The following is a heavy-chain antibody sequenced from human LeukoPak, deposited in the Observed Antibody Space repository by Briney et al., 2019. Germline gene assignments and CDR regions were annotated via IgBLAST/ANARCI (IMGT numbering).Heavy chain of an antibody. CDR2: MNPNSGNT. V-gene: IGHV1-8*01. Sequence: ASVKVSCKASGYTFTSYDINWVRQATGQGLEWMGWMNPNSGNTGYAQKFQGRVTMTRNTSISTAYMELSSLRSEDTAVYYCASGRDPLNGMDVWGQGTTVTVSS. CDR1: GYTFTSYD. D-gene: IGHD3-16*01. J-gene: IGHJ6*02. CDR3: ASGRDPLNGMDV.